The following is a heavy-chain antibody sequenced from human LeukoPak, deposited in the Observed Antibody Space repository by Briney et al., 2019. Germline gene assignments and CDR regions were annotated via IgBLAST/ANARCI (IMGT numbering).Heavy chain of an antibody. V-gene: IGHV1-18*01. CDR2: ISTYNGYT. D-gene: IGHD1-26*01. CDR3: ATVAASSGTYYLYYFHY. Sequence: EASVKVSCKASGYTFANSGITWVRQAPGQGLEWMGWISTYNGYTTYAQKLQDRVTMTTDTSTTTAYMELSSLRSEDTAVYYCATVAASSGTYYLYYFHYWGQGTLVTVSS. J-gene: IGHJ4*02. CDR1: GYTFANSG.